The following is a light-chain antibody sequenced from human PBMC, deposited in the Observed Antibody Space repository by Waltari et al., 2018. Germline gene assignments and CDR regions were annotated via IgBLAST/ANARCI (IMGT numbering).Light chain of an antibody. Sequence: AIQLTQSPSSLSASVGDRVTITCRASQGISSALAWYQQKPGKAPKLLIYDASSLESGVPSRFSGSGSGTDFTLTISSLQPEDFAAYYCQQFNNYITFGPGTKVDI. V-gene: IGKV1D-13*01. CDR3: QQFNNYIT. CDR1: QGISSA. J-gene: IGKJ3*01. CDR2: DAS.